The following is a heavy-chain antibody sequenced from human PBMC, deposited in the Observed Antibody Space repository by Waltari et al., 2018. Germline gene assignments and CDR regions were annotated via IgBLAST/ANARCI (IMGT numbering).Heavy chain of an antibody. CDR3: ARSPLYDFWSGYPNWFDP. CDR1: GGSISSYY. CDR2: IYYSGST. V-gene: IGHV4-59*01. Sequence: QVQLQESGPGLVKPSETLSLTCTVSGGSISSYYWRWIRQPPGKGLEWIGYIYYSGSTNYNPSLKSRVTISVDTYKNQFSLKLSSVTAADTAVYYCARSPLYDFWSGYPNWFDPWGQGTLVTVSS. J-gene: IGHJ5*02. D-gene: IGHD3-3*01.